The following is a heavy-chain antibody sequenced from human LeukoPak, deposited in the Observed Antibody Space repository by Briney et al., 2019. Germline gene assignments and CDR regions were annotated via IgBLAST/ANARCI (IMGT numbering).Heavy chain of an antibody. D-gene: IGHD3-10*01. CDR2: IYYSGST. V-gene: IGHV4-59*01. CDR3: ARKKDYYGSGTYYNFFDY. J-gene: IGHJ4*02. Sequence: PSETLSLTCTVSGGSISSFYWSWIRQPPGKGLEWIGHIYYSGSTDYNPSPKSRVTISVDTSKNQFSLNLSSVTAADTAVYYCARKKDYYGSGTYYNFFDYWGQGTLVTVSS. CDR1: GGSISSFY.